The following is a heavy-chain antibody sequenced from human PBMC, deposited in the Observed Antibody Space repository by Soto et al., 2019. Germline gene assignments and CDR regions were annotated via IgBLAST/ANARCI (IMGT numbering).Heavy chain of an antibody. V-gene: IGHV1-18*01. CDR2: ISAYNGNT. D-gene: IGHD3-10*01. CDR1: GYTFTSYG. J-gene: IGHJ6*02. Sequence: ASVKVSCKASGYTFTSYGISWVRQAPGQGLEWMGWISAYNGNTNYAQKLQGRVTMTTDTSTSTVYMELRSLRSDDTAVYYCARGGAGNNYYYGMDVWGQGTTVTVS. CDR3: ARGGAGNNYYYGMDV.